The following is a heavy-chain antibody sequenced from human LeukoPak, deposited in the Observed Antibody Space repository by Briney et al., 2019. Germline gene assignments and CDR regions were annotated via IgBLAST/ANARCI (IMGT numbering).Heavy chain of an antibody. CDR2: INPNSGGT. CDR3: ARDRDGTTFEVDY. CDR1: GYTFTGYY. Sequence: ASVTVSCKASGYTFTGYYMHWVRQAPGQGLEWMGWINPNSGGTNYAQKFQGWVTMTRDTSISTAYMELSRLRSDDTAVYYCARDRDGTTFEVDYWGQGTLVTVSS. J-gene: IGHJ4*02. V-gene: IGHV1-2*04. D-gene: IGHD1-1*01.